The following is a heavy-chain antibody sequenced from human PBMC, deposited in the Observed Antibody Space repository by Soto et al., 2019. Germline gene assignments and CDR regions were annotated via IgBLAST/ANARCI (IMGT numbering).Heavy chain of an antibody. D-gene: IGHD1-26*01. Sequence: QLLESGGGLVQPGGSLRLSCAASGFTFSDYAMSWVRQAPGKGLEWVSSISSGGGSPYYADSVKGRFTISRNNSKNTLFLQMNNLRAEDTAIYYCAQGDGRIVPRHFDYWGQGTLVTVSS. CDR2: ISSGGGSP. CDR1: GFTFSDYA. J-gene: IGHJ4*02. V-gene: IGHV3-23*01. CDR3: AQGDGRIVPRHFDY.